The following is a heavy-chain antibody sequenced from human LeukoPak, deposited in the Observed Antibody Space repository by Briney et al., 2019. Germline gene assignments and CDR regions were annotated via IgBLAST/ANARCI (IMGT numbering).Heavy chain of an antibody. V-gene: IGHV3-7*04. CDR2: IKEDGSEK. J-gene: IGHJ2*01. Sequence: GGPLRLSCAASGFTFSSYWMSWVRQAPGKGLEWVAHIKEDGSEKYYVDSVRGRFTLSRDNAKNSLFLQMDSLRAEDTAVYYCARVHWYFDFWGRGTLITVSS. CDR3: ARVHWYFDF. CDR1: GFTFSSYW.